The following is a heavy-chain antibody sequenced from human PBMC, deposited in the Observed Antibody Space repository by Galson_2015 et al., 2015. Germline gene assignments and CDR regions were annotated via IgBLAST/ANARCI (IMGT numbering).Heavy chain of an antibody. Sequence: SLRLSCAASGFTFSSYGMHWVRQAPGKGLEWVATIWYDGGYEYFADSVKGRFTVTRDNSKSTLYLQMNSLRAEDTAVYYCARDRGYGSEFSDYWGQGTLVTVSS. D-gene: IGHD5-12*01. CDR2: IWYDGGYE. V-gene: IGHV3-33*01. CDR3: ARDRGYGSEFSDY. CDR1: GFTFSSYG. J-gene: IGHJ4*02.